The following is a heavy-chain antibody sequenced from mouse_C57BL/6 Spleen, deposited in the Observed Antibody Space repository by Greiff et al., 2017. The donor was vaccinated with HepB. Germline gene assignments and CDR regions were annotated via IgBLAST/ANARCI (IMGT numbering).Heavy chain of an antibody. CDR3: ARNGNWDGVGYFDV. J-gene: IGHJ1*03. CDR2: IWTGGGT. CDR1: GFSLTSYA. D-gene: IGHD4-1*01. Sequence: VQRVESGPGLVAPSQSLSITCTVSGFSLTSYAISWVRQPPGKGLEWLGVIWTGGGTNYNSALKSRLSISKDNSKSQVFLKMNSLQTDDTARYYCARNGNWDGVGYFDVWGTGTTVTVSS. V-gene: IGHV2-9-1*01.